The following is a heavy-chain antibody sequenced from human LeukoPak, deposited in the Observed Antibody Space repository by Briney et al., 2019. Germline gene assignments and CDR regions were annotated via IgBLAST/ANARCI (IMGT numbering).Heavy chain of an antibody. CDR1: GGSISSGSYY. CDR3: ARGRIAARPRVGLDWFDP. Sequence: PSETLSLTCTVSGGSISSGSYYWGWIRQSPGKGLEWIGSIYYSGSTFYNPSLKSRVTISVDTSKNQVSLKLSSVTAADTAVYYCARGRIAARPRVGLDWFDPWGQGTLVTVSS. CDR2: IYYSGST. J-gene: IGHJ5*02. D-gene: IGHD6-6*01. V-gene: IGHV4-39*01.